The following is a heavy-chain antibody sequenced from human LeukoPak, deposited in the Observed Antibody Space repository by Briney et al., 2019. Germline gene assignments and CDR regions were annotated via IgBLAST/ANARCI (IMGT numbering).Heavy chain of an antibody. CDR2: IYYSGST. CDR3: ARLSNNWFDP. CDR1: GGSISSHH. Sequence: NPSETLSLTCTVSGGSISSHHWSWIRQPPGKGLEWIGGIYYSGSTKFNPSLNSRVTISVDTSKNELSLKLSSVTAADTAVYYCARLSNNWFDPWGQGTLVTVSS. V-gene: IGHV4-59*11. J-gene: IGHJ5*02.